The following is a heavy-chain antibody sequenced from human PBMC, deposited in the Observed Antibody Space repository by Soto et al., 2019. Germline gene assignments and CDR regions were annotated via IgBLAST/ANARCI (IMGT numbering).Heavy chain of an antibody. CDR1: GYTFTSYG. V-gene: IGHV1-18*01. J-gene: IGHJ6*03. CDR2: ISAYNGNT. Sequence: ASVKVSCTASGYTFTSYGISWVRQAPGQGLEWMGWISAYNGNTNYAQKLQGRVTMTTDTSTSTAYMELGSLRSDDTAVYYCASNANYDFWSGYPSYYYYMDVWGKGTTVTVSS. D-gene: IGHD3-3*01. CDR3: ASNANYDFWSGYPSYYYYMDV.